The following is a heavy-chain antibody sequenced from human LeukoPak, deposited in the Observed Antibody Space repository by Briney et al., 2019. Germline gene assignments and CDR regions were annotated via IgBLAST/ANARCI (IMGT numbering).Heavy chain of an antibody. CDR1: GFTFDDYA. J-gene: IGHJ4*02. V-gene: IGHV3-43*02. D-gene: IGHD3-22*01. CDR3: AKVLGYYDSSGYYQEGGFDY. CDR2: ISGDGGST. Sequence: GGSLRRSCAASGFTFDDYAMHWVRQAPGKGLEWVSLISGDGGSTYYADSVKGRFTISRDNSKNSLYLQMNSLRTEDTALYYCAKVLGYYDSSGYYQEGGFDYWGQGTLVTVSS.